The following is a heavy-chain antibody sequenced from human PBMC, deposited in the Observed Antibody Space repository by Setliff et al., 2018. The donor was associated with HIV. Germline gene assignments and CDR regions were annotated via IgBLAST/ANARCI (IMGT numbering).Heavy chain of an antibody. V-gene: IGHV4-4*07. J-gene: IGHJ4*02. D-gene: IGHD6-19*01. CDR1: GGSISSHY. CDR2: IYNSGNT. Sequence: AETLSLTCTVSGGSISSHYWSWIRQPAGKGLEWIGRIYNSGNTNYNPSLKSRVSMSVDASKNQFSLNLKSVTAADTAVYYCARDGVQYSSGWNGYYCDYWGQGTLVTVS. CDR3: ARDGVQYSSGWNGYYCDY.